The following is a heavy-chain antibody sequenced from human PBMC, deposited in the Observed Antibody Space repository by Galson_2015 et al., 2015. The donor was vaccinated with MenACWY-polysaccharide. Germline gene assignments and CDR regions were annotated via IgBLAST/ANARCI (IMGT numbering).Heavy chain of an antibody. V-gene: IGHV3-74*01. J-gene: IGHJ3*01. Sequence: SLRLSCAASGFTFSGYWMHWVRQAPGEGLVWVSRINTDGSSTSYADSVKGRFTVSRDNAKNTVYLQMNSLRAEDTAVYYCARDPHSGAGCSKHDAFEVWGQGTKVTVSS. D-gene: IGHD2-15*01. CDR2: INTDGSST. CDR1: GFTFSGYW. CDR3: ARDPHSGAGCSKHDAFEV.